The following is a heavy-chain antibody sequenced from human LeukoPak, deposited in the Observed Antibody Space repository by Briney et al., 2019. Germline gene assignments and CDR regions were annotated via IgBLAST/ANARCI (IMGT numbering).Heavy chain of an antibody. J-gene: IGHJ6*03. CDR1: GLTFSSYA. Sequence: GGSLRLSCAASGLTFSSYALSWVRQAPGKGLEWVSAISGSGGSTYYADSVKGRFTISRVNSKNTLYLQMNSLRAEDTAVYYCATSGDYGSGTYYYYYYMDVWGKGTTVTVSS. V-gene: IGHV3-23*01. CDR2: ISGSGGST. CDR3: ATSGDYGSGTYYYYYYMDV. D-gene: IGHD3-10*01.